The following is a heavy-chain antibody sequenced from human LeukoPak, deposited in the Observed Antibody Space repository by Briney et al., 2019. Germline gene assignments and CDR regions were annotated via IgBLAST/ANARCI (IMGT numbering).Heavy chain of an antibody. D-gene: IGHD2-15*01. V-gene: IGHV3-21*03. CDR2: ISSRSNYI. Sequence: GGSLRLSCAASGFTFSSYTMNWVRQAPGKGLEWVSSISSRSNYIYYADSVKGRFTISRDNAKNSLFLQMNSLRADDTAVYYCARSGLFGRKAYYYMDVWGEGTTVAVSS. CDR1: GFTFSSYT. CDR3: ARSGLFGRKAYYYMDV. J-gene: IGHJ6*03.